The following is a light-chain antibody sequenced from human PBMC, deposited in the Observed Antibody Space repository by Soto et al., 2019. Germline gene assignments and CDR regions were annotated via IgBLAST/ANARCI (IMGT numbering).Light chain of an antibody. CDR2: EVS. V-gene: IGLV2-8*01. CDR1: SSDVGGYNY. J-gene: IGLJ1*01. CDR3: SSYAGSNNFV. Sequence: QSVLTPPPSASRSPGQSVTISCTGTSSDVGGYNYVSWYQHHPGKAPKLMIYEVSKRPSGVPDRFSGSKSGNTASLTVTGVQAEDEADYYCSSYAGSNNFVFGTGTKVTVL.